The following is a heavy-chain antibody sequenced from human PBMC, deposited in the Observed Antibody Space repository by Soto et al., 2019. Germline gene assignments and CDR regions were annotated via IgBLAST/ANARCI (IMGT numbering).Heavy chain of an antibody. D-gene: IGHD3-10*01. CDR2: ISGSGGST. CDR3: AKDPTMVRGVIYYYYGMDV. V-gene: IGHV3-23*04. CDR1: GFTFSSYG. J-gene: IGHJ6*02. Sequence: VQLVESGGGVVQPGRSLRLSCAASGFTFSSYGMHWVRQAPGKGLEWVSAISGSGGSTYYADSVKGRFTISRDNSKNSLYLQMNSLRAEDTAVYYCAKDPTMVRGVIYYYYGMDVWGQGTTVTVSS.